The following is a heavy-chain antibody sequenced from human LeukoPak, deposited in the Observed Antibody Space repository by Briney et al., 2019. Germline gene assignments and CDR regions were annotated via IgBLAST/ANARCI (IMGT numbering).Heavy chain of an antibody. V-gene: IGHV3-48*03. CDR3: ARDSSLDCSSTSCYAGDNWFDP. CDR2: ISSSGSTI. D-gene: IGHD2-2*01. CDR1: GFTFSSYE. J-gene: IGHJ5*02. Sequence: GGSLTLSCAASGFTFSSYEMNWVRQAPGKGLEWASYISSSGSTIYYADSVKGRFTISRDNAKNSLYLQMNSLRAEDTAVYYCARDSSLDCSSTSCYAGDNWFDPWGQGTLVTVSS.